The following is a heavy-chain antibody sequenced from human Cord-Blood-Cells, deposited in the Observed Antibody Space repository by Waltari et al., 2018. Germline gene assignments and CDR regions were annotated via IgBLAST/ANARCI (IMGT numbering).Heavy chain of an antibody. Sequence: EVQLVESGGGLVQPGGSLKLSCAASGFTFSGSAMPWVRQASGKGLEWVGRIRSKANSYATAYAASVKGRFTISRDDSKNTAYLQMNSLKTEDTAVYYCTAVTSYYYYYGMDVWGQGTTVTVSS. J-gene: IGHJ6*02. CDR1: GFTFSGSA. V-gene: IGHV3-73*02. CDR3: TAVTSYYYYYGMDV. CDR2: IRSKANSYAT. D-gene: IGHD4-17*01.